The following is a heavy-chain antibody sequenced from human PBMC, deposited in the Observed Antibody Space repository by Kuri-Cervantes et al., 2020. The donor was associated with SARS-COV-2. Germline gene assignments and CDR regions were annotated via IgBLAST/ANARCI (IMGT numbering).Heavy chain of an antibody. Sequence: SEILSLTCTVSGGSISSSSYYWGWIRQPPGKGLEWIGSIYYSGSTYYNPSLKSRVTISVDTSKNQFSLKLSSVTAADTAVYYCASQVDTAMAFDYWGQGTLVTVS. V-gene: IGHV4-39*01. CDR1: GGSISSSSYY. D-gene: IGHD5-18*01. CDR3: ASQVDTAMAFDY. CDR2: IYYSGST. J-gene: IGHJ4*02.